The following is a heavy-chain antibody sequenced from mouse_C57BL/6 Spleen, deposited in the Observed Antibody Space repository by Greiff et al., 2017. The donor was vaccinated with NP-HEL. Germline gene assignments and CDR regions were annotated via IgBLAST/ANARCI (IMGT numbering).Heavy chain of an antibody. CDR3: TRGGLRRGAY. D-gene: IGHD2-4*01. J-gene: IGHJ3*01. CDR1: GYTFTDYE. CDR2: IYPETGGT. Sequence: VQLQQSGAELVRPGASVTLSCKASGYTFTDYEMHWVKQTPVHGLEWIGAIYPETGGTAYNQKFKGKAILTADKSSSTAYMELRSLTSEDSAVYYCTRGGLRRGAYWGQGTLVTVSA. V-gene: IGHV1-15*01.